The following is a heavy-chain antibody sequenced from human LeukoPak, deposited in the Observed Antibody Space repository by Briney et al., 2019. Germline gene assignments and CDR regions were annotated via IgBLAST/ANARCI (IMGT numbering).Heavy chain of an antibody. CDR3: AKVSLRSSSWYHFDY. J-gene: IGHJ4*02. D-gene: IGHD6-13*01. V-gene: IGHV3-33*06. CDR1: GFTFSSYG. CDR2: MWYDGSNK. Sequence: PGRSLRLSCAASGFTFSSYGMRWVRQAPGKGLEWVALMWYDGSNKYYTDSVKGRFTISRDNSKNTLYLQMNSLRAEDTAVYYCAKVSLRSSSWYHFDYWGQGTLVTVSS.